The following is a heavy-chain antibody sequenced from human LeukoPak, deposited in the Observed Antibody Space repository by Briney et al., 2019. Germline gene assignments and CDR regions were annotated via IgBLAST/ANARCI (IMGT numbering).Heavy chain of an antibody. CDR2: IYTSGST. J-gene: IGHJ4*02. Sequence: SETLSLTCTASGGSISSGSYYWSWIRQPAGKGLEWIGRIYTSGSTNYNPSLKSRVTISVDTSKNQFSLKLSSVTAADTAVYYCARVGGNFDYWGQGTLVTVSS. CDR3: ARVGGNFDY. CDR1: GGSISSGSYY. D-gene: IGHD2-15*01. V-gene: IGHV4-61*02.